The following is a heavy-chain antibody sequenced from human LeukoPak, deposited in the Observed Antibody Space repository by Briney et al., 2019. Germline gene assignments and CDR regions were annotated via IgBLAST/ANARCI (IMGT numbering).Heavy chain of an antibody. CDR2: ISAYNGNT. CDR3: ARGNDYGDHGRDGFDI. D-gene: IGHD4-17*01. V-gene: IGHV1-18*01. CDR1: GYTFTSYG. J-gene: IGHJ3*02. Sequence: ASVKVSCKASGYTFTSYGISWVRQAPGQGLEWMGWISAYNGNTNYAQKLQGRVTMTTDTSTSTAYMELRSLRSDDTAVYYCARGNDYGDHGRDGFDIWGQGTLVTVSS.